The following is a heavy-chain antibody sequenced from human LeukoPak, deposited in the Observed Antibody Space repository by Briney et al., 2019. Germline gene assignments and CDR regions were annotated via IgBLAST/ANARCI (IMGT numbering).Heavy chain of an antibody. CDR2: ISSYSTYI. J-gene: IGHJ4*02. CDR3: ARDSFAGYDSSGYSSYDY. CDR1: GFSFSDYS. Sequence: GGSLRLSCAASGFSFSDYSMNWVRQAPGKGLEWVSFISSYSTYIYYADSLKGRFTISRDNAKNSLYLQMNSLRVEDRAVYYCARDSFAGYDSSGYSSYDYWGQGTLVTASS. D-gene: IGHD3-22*01. V-gene: IGHV3-21*01.